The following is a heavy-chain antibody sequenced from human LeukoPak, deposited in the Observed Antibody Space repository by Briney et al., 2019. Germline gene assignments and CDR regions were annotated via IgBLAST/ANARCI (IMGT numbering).Heavy chain of an antibody. CDR1: GYTFTGYY. CDR3: ARGGLLWFGEFGDY. V-gene: IGHV1-2*04. Sequence: ASVTVSCTASGYTFTGYYMHWVRQAPGQGLEWMGWINPNSGGTNYAQKFQGWVTMTRDTSISTAYMELSRLRSDDTAVYYCARGGLLWFGEFGDYWGQGTLVTVSS. D-gene: IGHD3-10*01. CDR2: INPNSGGT. J-gene: IGHJ4*02.